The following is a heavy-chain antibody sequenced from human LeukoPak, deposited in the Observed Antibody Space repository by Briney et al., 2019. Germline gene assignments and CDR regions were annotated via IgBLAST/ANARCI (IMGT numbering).Heavy chain of an antibody. J-gene: IGHJ4*02. Sequence: GRSLRLSCAASGFTFSSYGMHWVRQAPGKGLEWVAVIWYDGSNKYYADSVKGRFTISRDNSKNTLYLQMNSLRAEDTAIYYCATLPDYDLFYWGQGTLVTVSS. V-gene: IGHV3-33*01. D-gene: IGHD3-3*01. CDR3: ATLPDYDLFY. CDR1: GFTFSSYG. CDR2: IWYDGSNK.